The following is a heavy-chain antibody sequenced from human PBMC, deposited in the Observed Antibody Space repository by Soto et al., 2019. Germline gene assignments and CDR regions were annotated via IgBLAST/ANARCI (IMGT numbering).Heavy chain of an antibody. V-gene: IGHV4-39*02. Sequence: PSETLSLTCIVSGSSISSSGYYWGWIRQPPGKGLEWIASMYYNVGTYYNPSLKSRVTISVDTSISTAYMELSRLRSDDTAVYYCAREYYYDSSVAYWGQGTLVTVSS. CDR2: MYYNVGT. CDR3: AREYYYDSSVAY. J-gene: IGHJ4*02. CDR1: GSSISSSGYY. D-gene: IGHD3-22*01.